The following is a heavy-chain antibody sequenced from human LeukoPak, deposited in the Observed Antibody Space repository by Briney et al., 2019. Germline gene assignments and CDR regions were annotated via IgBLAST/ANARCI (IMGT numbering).Heavy chain of an antibody. Sequence: PSETLSLTCTVSGGSISSSGYYWGWIRQPPGKGLEWIGYVYYSGTTNYNPSLKSRVTISIDTSRNQFSLNLISVTAADTAVYYCARGWPRFDYWGQGTRVTVSS. CDR2: VYYSGTT. V-gene: IGHV4-61*08. D-gene: IGHD3-3*01. CDR3: ARGWPRFDY. J-gene: IGHJ4*02. CDR1: GGSISSSGYY.